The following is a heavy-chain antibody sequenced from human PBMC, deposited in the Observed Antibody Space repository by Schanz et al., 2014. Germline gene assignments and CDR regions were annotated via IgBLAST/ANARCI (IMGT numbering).Heavy chain of an antibody. CDR2: IDGKSTTV. Sequence: EVRLVESGGGLVQPGGSLRLSCAVSGFTVSSNHMSWVRQAPGKGLEWLSYIDGKSTTVYYADSVKGRFTVSRDNARNSLYLHMNTLGAEDTAVYYCARDGDRFYHNYYMDVWGKGTTVTVSS. J-gene: IGHJ6*03. CDR1: GFTVSSNH. D-gene: IGHD4-17*01. CDR3: ARDGDRFYHNYYMDV. V-gene: IGHV3-48*01.